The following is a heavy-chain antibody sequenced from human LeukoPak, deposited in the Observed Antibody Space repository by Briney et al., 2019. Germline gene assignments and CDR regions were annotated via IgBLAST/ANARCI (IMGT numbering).Heavy chain of an antibody. CDR3: ARGLGGSYSDY. D-gene: IGHD1-26*01. Sequence: PSETLSLTCAVYGGSFSGCYWSWIRQPPGKRLEWIGEINHSGSTNYNPSLKSRVTISVDTSKNQFSLKLSSVTAADTAVYYCARGLGGSYSDYWGQGTLVTVSS. V-gene: IGHV4-34*01. CDR1: GGSFSGCY. J-gene: IGHJ4*02. CDR2: INHSGST.